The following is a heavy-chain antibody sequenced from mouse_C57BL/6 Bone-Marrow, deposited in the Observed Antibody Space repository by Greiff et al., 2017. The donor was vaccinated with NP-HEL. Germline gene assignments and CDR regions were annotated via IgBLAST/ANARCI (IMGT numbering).Heavy chain of an antibody. J-gene: IGHJ1*03. V-gene: IGHV2-4*01. CDR1: GFSLTSYG. Sequence: QVQLQQSGPGLVQPSQSLSITCTVSGFSLTSYGVHWVRQPPGQGLEWLGVIWSGGSTDYNAAFISRLSIRKDNSTSQVFFKMNSLQADDTAIYYGASQSYYSYWYFDVWGTGTTVTVSS. CDR3: ASQSYYSYWYFDV. D-gene: IGHD2-12*01. CDR2: IWSGGST.